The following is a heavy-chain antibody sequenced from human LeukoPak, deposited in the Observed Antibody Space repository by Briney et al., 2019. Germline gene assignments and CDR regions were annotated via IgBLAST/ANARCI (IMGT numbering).Heavy chain of an antibody. CDR1: GYTFTSYD. CDR3: ATDLGYCSGGSCSDAFDI. V-gene: IGHV1-8*03. Sequence: ASVKVSCKASGYTFTSYDINWVRQATGQGLEWMGWMNPNSGNTGYAQKFQGRVTITRNTSISTAYMELSSLRPEDTAVYYCATDLGYCSGGSCSDAFDIWGQGTMVTVSS. CDR2: MNPNSGNT. J-gene: IGHJ3*02. D-gene: IGHD2-15*01.